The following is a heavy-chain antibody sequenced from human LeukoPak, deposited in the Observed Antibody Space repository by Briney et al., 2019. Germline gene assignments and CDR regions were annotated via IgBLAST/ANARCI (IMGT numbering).Heavy chain of an antibody. V-gene: IGHV1-69*13. CDR3: ARGSPHYGSGVSFDY. J-gene: IGHJ4*02. Sequence: GASVKVSCKASGGTFSSYATSWVRQAPGQGLEWMGGIIPIFGTANYAQKFQGRVTITADESTSTAYMELSSLRSEDTAVYYCARGSPHYGSGVSFDYWGQGTLVTVSS. D-gene: IGHD3-10*01. CDR1: GGTFSSYA. CDR2: IIPIFGTA.